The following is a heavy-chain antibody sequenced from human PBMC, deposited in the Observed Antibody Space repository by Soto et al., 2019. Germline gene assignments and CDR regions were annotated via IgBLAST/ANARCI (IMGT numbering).Heavy chain of an antibody. J-gene: IGHJ3*02. D-gene: IGHD2-8*01. CDR1: GGFVSSGRYY. V-gene: IGHV4-61*01. CDR2: MSHSGGT. CDR3: GGVERGPAPPVFDVFDI. Sequence: PSESLSLTCAVYGGFVSSGRYYWSWIRQPPGKGLEWIGEMSHSGGTHFNPSLQSRVTISVDTSKNQFSLMMSSVTAADTAFYYCGGVERGPAPPVFDVFDIWGPGTRVTVS.